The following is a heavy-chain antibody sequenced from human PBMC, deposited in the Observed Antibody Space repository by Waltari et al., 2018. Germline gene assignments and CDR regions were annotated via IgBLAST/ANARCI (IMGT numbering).Heavy chain of an antibody. CDR2: IGWNSGGK. Sequence: EVQLVESGGGLVQPGRSLRLSCAASGFTFDDYAMHWVRQAPGKGLEWVSGIGWNSGGKGYADSVKGRFTISRDNTKNFLYLQMNSLRAEDTALYYCAKGWGGSGSFFYYYYGMDVWGQGTTVTVSS. J-gene: IGHJ6*02. CDR3: AKGWGGSGSFFYYYYGMDV. D-gene: IGHD3-10*01. V-gene: IGHV3-9*01. CDR1: GFTFDDYA.